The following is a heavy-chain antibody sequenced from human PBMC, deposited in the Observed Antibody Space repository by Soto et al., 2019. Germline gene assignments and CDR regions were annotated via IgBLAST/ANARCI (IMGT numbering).Heavy chain of an antibody. CDR3: ARAPKVSGSAQTRPDF. J-gene: IGHJ4*02. CDR2: ISPSGTT. V-gene: IGHV4-34*01. Sequence: AGGSLRLSCASSVFTFISYSMNWVRQAPGKGLEWIGEISPSGTTNYSPSLKSRVSISVDTSKNQFSLNLTSLTAADTAVYYCARAPKVSGSAQTRPDFWGQGSLVTVSS. CDR1: VFTFISYS. D-gene: IGHD6-6*01.